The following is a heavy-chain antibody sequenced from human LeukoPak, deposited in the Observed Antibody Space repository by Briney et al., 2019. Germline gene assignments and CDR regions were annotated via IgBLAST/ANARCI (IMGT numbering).Heavy chain of an antibody. CDR3: ARDIGVAARTRQGWFDP. CDR1: GGSISSGDYY. Sequence: KPSETLSLTCTVSGGSISSGDYYWSWIRQPPGKGLEWIGYIYYSGSTYYNPSLKSRVTISVDTSKNQFSLKLSSVTAADTAVYYCARDIGVAARTRQGWFDPWGQGTLVTVSS. V-gene: IGHV4-30-4*01. D-gene: IGHD6-6*01. CDR2: IYYSGST. J-gene: IGHJ5*02.